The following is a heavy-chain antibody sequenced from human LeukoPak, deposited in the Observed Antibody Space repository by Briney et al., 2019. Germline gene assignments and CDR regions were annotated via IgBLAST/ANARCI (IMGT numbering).Heavy chain of an antibody. CDR1: GFTFSSYA. CDR3: AKDNSRALYYYGSGSLFH. D-gene: IGHD3-10*01. CDR2: ISGSGGST. J-gene: IGHJ4*02. Sequence: GGSLRLSCAASGFTFSSYAMSWVRQAPGKGVEWVSAISGSGGSTLYADSVKGRFTISRDNSKNTLYLQMNSLRAEDTAVYYCAKDNSRALYYYGSGSLFHWGQGTLVTVSS. V-gene: IGHV3-23*01.